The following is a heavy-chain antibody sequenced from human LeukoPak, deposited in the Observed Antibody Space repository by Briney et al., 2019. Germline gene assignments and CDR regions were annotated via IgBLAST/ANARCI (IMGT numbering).Heavy chain of an antibody. CDR3: ASSSSLGN. CDR2: ISPSSSTI. V-gene: IGHV3-48*01. CDR1: GFTFSNKS. J-gene: IGHJ4*02. D-gene: IGHD6-6*01. Sequence: GGSLRLSCAASGFTFSNKSMNWVRQAPGKGLEWVSYISPSSSTIYYADSVKGRFTISRDNAKNSLSLQMNSLGAEDTAVYYCASSSSLGNWGQGTLVTVSS.